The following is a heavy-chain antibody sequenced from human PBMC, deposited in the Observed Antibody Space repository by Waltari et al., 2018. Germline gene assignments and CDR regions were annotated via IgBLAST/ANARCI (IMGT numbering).Heavy chain of an antibody. CDR1: GFSFSSYE. CDR2: ISSSGSTK. J-gene: IGHJ4*02. CDR3: ARVRVVMGEGVY. Sequence: GSLRLSCAASGFSFSSYEMNWVRQAPGRGLEWVSYISSSGSTKYYADSVKGRFTISRDNAKNSLYLQMNSLRADDTAVYYCARVRVVMGEGVYWGQGTLVTVSS. V-gene: IGHV3-48*03. D-gene: IGHD2-15*01.